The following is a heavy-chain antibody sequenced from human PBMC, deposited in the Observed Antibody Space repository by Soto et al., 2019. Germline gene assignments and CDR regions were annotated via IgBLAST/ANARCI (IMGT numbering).Heavy chain of an antibody. CDR2: IYYSGTT. D-gene: IGHD3-3*01. J-gene: IGHJ5*01. Sequence: SETLSLTCTVSGGSFSPNYWSWIRQPPGKGLEWIGYIYYSGTTNYNPSLKSRVTISVDTSKNQFSLKLSSVTAADTAVYYCARALSITIFGVVTQSRNLYDSWGQGTPVTVSS. V-gene: IGHV4-59*08. CDR3: ARALSITIFGVVTQSRNLYDS. CDR1: GGSFSPNY.